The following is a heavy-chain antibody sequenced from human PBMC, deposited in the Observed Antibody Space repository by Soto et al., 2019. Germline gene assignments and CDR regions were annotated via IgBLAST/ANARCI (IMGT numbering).Heavy chain of an antibody. CDR2: ISSSSSYI. CDR1: GFTFSSYS. J-gene: IGHJ4*02. D-gene: IGHD3-9*01. Sequence: GGSLRLSCAASGFTFSSYSMNWVRQAPGKGLEWVSSISSSSSYIYYAESVKGRFTISRDNAKNSLYLQMNSLRAEDTAVYYCARETLFYDILTGYYTGTYDYWGQGTLVTVSS. CDR3: ARETLFYDILTGYYTGTYDY. V-gene: IGHV3-21*01.